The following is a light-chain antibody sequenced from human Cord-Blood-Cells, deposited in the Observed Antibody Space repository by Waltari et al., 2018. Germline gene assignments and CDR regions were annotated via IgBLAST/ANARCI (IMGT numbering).Light chain of an antibody. CDR2: EVS. V-gene: IGLV2-23*02. CDR3: CSYAGSSTRVV. J-gene: IGLJ2*01. Sequence: QSALTQPASVSGSPGQSITISCTGTSSDVGSYNLVSWYQQHPGKAPKLMIYEVSKRPSGVWNRFSGSKAGNTVSLTISGLQAEDEADYYCCSYAGSSTRVVFGGGTKLTVL. CDR1: SSDVGSYNL.